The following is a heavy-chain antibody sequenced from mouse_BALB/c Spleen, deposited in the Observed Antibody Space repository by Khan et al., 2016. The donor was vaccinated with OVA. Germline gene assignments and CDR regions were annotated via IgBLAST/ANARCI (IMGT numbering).Heavy chain of an antibody. J-gene: IGHJ3*01. Sequence: QVQLKQSGAELVRPGVSVKISCKGSGYTFTDFTLHWVKQSHAMSLEWIGVISTYYGDATYNQRFKDKATMTVDKSSSTAYMELARLTSEDSAIYYWTMWGGGKRFAYWGQGTLVTVSA. CDR1: GYTFTDFT. CDR3: TMWGGGKRFAY. CDR2: ISTYYGDA. V-gene: IGHV1S137*01.